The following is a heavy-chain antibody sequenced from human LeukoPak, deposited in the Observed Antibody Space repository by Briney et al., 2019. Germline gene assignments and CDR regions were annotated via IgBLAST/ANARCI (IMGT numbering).Heavy chain of an antibody. J-gene: IGHJ4*02. CDR3: ARVAIAVAGGPDPYYFDY. CDR1: GCSVSSGSYY. D-gene: IGHD6-19*01. CDR2: IYYSGST. V-gene: IGHV4-61*01. Sequence: SETLSLTCTVSGCSVSSGSYYWSWIRQPPGKGLEWIGYIYYSGSTNYNPSLKSRVTISVDTSKNQFSLKLSSVTAADTAVYYCARVAIAVAGGPDPYYFDYWGQGTLVTVSS.